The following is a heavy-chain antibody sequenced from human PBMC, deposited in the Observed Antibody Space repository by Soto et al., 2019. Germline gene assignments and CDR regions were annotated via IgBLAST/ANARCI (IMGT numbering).Heavy chain of an antibody. CDR2: ISAYNGNT. CDR3: ARVLRFLEWLLSDYYYYGMDV. CDR1: GYTFTSYG. V-gene: IGHV1-18*01. Sequence: VASVKVSCKASGYTFTSYGISWVRQAPGQGLEWMGWISAYNGNTNYAQKLQGRVTMTTDTSTSTAYMELRSLRSDDTAVYYCARVLRFLEWLLSDYYYYGMDVWGQGTTVTVSS. D-gene: IGHD3-3*01. J-gene: IGHJ6*02.